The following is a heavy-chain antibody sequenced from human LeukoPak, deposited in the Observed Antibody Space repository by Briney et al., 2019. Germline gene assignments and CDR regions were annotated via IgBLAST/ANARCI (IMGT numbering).Heavy chain of an antibody. CDR1: GGSISSYY. V-gene: IGHV4-4*07. Sequence: NPSETLSLTCTVSGGSISSYYWSWIRQPAGKGLESIGHISTSGSTNYNPSLKSRVTMSVDTSKNQFSLKLSSVTAADTAVYYCARLFQRNELNYYDSSGYSLGYWGQGTLVTVSS. J-gene: IGHJ4*02. D-gene: IGHD3-22*01. CDR2: ISTSGST. CDR3: ARLFQRNELNYYDSSGYSLGY.